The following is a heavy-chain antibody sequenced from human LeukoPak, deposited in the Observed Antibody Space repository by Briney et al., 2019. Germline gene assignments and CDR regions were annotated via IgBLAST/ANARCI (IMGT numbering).Heavy chain of an antibody. D-gene: IGHD3-10*01. Sequence: ASLKVSCKASGDTFTSYGISWVRQDPGQGLEWMGWISAYNGNTNYAQKLQGRVTMTTDTSTSTAYMELRSLRSDDTAVYYCARDSMDRTGDYWGQGTLVTVSS. CDR3: ARDSMDRTGDY. J-gene: IGHJ4*02. V-gene: IGHV1-18*01. CDR2: ISAYNGNT. CDR1: GDTFTSYG.